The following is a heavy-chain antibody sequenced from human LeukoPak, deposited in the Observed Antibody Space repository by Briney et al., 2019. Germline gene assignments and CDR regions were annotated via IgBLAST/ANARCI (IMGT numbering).Heavy chain of an antibody. CDR3: AGPHYYYYGMDV. J-gene: IGHJ6*02. CDR2: INHSGST. CDR1: GGSISSYY. Sequence: SETLSLTCTVSGGSISSYYWSWIRQPPGKGLEWIGEINHSGSTNYNPSLKSRVTISVDTSKNQFSLKLSSVTAADTAVYYCAGPHYYYYGMDVWGQGTTVTVS. V-gene: IGHV4-34*01.